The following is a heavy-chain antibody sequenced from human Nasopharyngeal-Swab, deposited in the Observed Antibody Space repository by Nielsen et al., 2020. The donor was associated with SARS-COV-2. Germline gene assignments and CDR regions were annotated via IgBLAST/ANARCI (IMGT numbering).Heavy chain of an antibody. V-gene: IGHV3-23*01. Sequence: ESLEISWAVSGFTFSAYALSWVRQAPGKGLEWVSGISVSGGNTYYADSVAGRFTISRDNSNSRLFLQINSLRAEDTAVYYCARASWGLSVFDRWGQGTLVTVSS. CDR2: ISVSGGNT. D-gene: IGHD3-16*01. CDR1: GFTFSAYA. CDR3: ARASWGLSVFDR. J-gene: IGHJ4*02.